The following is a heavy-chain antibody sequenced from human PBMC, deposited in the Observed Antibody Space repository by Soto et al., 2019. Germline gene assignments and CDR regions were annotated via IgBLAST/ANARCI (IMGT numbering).Heavy chain of an antibody. CDR2: INPHGGST. J-gene: IGHJ5*02. V-gene: IGHV1-46*01. CDR1: RDTFTSYY. Sequence: ASVKVSCKAPRDTFTSYYITWVRQAPGQGLEWMGAINPHGGSTAYAQKFKGRVTLTRDTSASTVYMEVSSLTSEDTAMYYCARSSGGNFGIIIEGTNWFAPWGQGTLVTVSS. CDR3: ARSSGGNFGIIIEGTNWFAP. D-gene: IGHD1-26*01.